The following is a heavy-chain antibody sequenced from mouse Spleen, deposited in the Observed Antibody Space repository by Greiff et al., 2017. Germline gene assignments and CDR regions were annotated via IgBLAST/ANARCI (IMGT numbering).Heavy chain of an antibody. CDR2: IYPGNSDT. CDR1: GYTFTSYW. CDR3: ARDGYGLDY. D-gene: IGHD2-3*01. V-gene: IGHV1-5*01. J-gene: IGHJ2*01. Sequence: EVQLQQSGTVLARPGASVKMSCKTSGYTFTSYWMHWVKQRPGQGLEWIGAIYPGNSDTSYNQKFKGKATLTADKSSSTAYMQLSSLTSEDSAVYFCARDGYGLDYWGQGTTLTVSS.